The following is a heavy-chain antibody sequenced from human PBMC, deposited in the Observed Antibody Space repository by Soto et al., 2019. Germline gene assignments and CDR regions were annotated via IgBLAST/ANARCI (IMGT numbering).Heavy chain of an antibody. CDR2: ISYDGARK. CDR1: GLTFNTSG. J-gene: IGHJ6*02. Sequence: HVQLVESGGGVVHPGTSLRLSCEVSGLTFNTSGMHWVRQVPGRGLEGVAVISYDGARKYYRVNLKGRFTVSRDNSTNTLILYINSLRAEDTAVDYCATKARVTNKLYYGMDVWGHGTTVTVSS. D-gene: IGHD3-10*01. CDR3: ATKARVTNKLYYGMDV. V-gene: IGHV3-30*03.